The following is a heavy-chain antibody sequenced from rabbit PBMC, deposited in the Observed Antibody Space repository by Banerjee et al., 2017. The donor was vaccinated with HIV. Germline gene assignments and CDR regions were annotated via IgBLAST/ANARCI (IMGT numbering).Heavy chain of an antibody. J-gene: IGHJ6*01. CDR2: IYAGSSGST. CDR1: GFSFSRYYY. V-gene: IGHV1S45*01. Sequence: QEQLEESGGDLVQPEGSLTLTCTASGFSFSRYYYMCWVRQAPGKGLEWIACIYAGSSGSTCYASWAKGRFTISKTSSTTVTLQMTSLTAADTATHFCARGGTYPGDGYVLWGQGTLVTVS. CDR3: ARGGTYPGDGYVL. D-gene: IGHD7-1*01.